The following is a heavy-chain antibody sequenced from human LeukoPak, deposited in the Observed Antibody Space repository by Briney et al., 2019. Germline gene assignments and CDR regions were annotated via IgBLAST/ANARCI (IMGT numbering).Heavy chain of an antibody. J-gene: IGHJ4*02. D-gene: IGHD3-3*01. CDR3: ARGHLEWPSPPFDY. Sequence: ASVTVSCTASGYTFTSYAMHWVRQAPGQRLEWMGWINAGNGNTKYSQNFQGRVTITMDTSASTAYMELSSLRSEDTAVYYCARGHLEWPSPPFDYWGQGTLVTVSS. CDR1: GYTFTSYA. CDR2: INAGNGNT. V-gene: IGHV1-3*01.